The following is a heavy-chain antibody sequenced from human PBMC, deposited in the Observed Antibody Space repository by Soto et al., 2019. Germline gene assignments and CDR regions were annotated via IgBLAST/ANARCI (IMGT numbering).Heavy chain of an antibody. Sequence: QVPLVQSGAEVKKPGASVKVSCKASGYTFTSYGISWVRQAPGQGLEWMGWISAYNGNTNYAQKLQGRVTMTTDTSTSTAYMELRSLRSDAMAVHYCETVDVDIVAMIRPFDYWGQGTLVTVYS. CDR1: GYTFTSYG. CDR2: ISAYNGNT. V-gene: IGHV1-18*03. D-gene: IGHD5-12*01. J-gene: IGHJ4*02. CDR3: ETVDVDIVAMIRPFDY.